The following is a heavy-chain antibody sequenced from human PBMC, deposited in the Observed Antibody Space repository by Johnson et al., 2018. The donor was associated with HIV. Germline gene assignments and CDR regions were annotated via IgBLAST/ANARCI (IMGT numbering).Heavy chain of an antibody. D-gene: IGHD5-12*01. CDR1: GFTFDEYA. CDR3: AKDFGYPRPRDAFDI. J-gene: IGHJ3*02. V-gene: IGHV3-33*06. CDR2: IWYDGSNK. Sequence: QVQLVESGGGVVRPGGSLRLSCGASGFTFDEYAMSWVRQGPGKGLEWVAVIWYDGSNKYYADSVKGRVTISRDNSKNTLYLQMNSLRAEDTAVYYCAKDFGYPRPRDAFDIWGQGTMVTVSS.